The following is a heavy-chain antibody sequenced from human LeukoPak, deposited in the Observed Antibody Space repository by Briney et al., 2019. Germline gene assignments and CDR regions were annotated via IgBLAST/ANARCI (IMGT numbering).Heavy chain of an antibody. CDR2: ISAYNGNT. V-gene: IGHV1-18*01. Sequence: GASVTVSCKASGYTFTSYGISWVRQAPGQGLEWMGWISAYNGNTNYAQKFQGRVTMTTDTSTSTPYMELRSLRSDDTAVYYCARVSMVVTLNWFDPWGQGTLVTVSS. D-gene: IGHD4-23*01. CDR1: GYTFTSYG. CDR3: ARVSMVVTLNWFDP. J-gene: IGHJ5*02.